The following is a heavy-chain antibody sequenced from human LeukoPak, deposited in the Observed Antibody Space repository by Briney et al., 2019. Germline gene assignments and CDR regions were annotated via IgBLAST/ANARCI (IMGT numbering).Heavy chain of an antibody. CDR3: ARGVRY. CDR2: ISRSGGTI. J-gene: IGHJ4*02. Sequence: GGSLRLSCAASGFTFSSHEMNWVRQAPGKGLEWVSYISRSGGTIYYADSVKGRFTISRDNAKNSLGLQMNSLRAEDTAVYYCARGVRYWGQGTLVPVSS. V-gene: IGHV3-48*03. CDR1: GFTFSSHE. D-gene: IGHD3-3*01.